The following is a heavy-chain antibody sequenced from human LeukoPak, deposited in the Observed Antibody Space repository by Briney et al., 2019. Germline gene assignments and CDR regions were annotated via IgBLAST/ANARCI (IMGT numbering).Heavy chain of an antibody. CDR2: IGAAGSTI. CDR1: GFTFSSYS. V-gene: IGHV3-48*01. CDR3: ARDSSTYAGPPDY. J-gene: IGHJ4*02. D-gene: IGHD2-2*01. Sequence: GGSLRLSCAASGFTFSSYSMNWVRQAPGKGLEWVSHIGAAGSTIYYADSVKGRFTISRDNAKNSLFLQMNSLRAEDTAVYYCARDSSTYAGPPDYWGQGTPVTVSS.